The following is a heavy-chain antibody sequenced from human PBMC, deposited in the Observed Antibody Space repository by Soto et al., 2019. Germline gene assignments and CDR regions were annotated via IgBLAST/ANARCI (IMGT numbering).Heavy chain of an antibody. D-gene: IGHD6-13*01. CDR2: INSDGSST. CDR3: ARVYSSSWYDY. V-gene: IGHV3-74*01. Sequence: GGSLRLSCAASGFTFSSNWMHWVRQAPGKGLVWVSRINSDGSSTSYADSVKGRFTISRDNAKNTLYLQMNSLRAEDTAVYYCARVYSSSWYDYWGQGTLVTVSS. CDR1: GFTFSSNW. J-gene: IGHJ4*02.